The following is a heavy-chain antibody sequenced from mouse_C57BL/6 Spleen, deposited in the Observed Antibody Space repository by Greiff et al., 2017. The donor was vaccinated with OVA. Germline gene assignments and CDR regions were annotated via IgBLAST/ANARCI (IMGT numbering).Heavy chain of an antibody. Sequence: EVQLVESGGGLVKPGGSLKLSCAASGFTFSDYGMHWVRQAPEKGLEWVAYISSGSSTIYYADTVKGRFTISRDNAKNTLFLQMTSLRSEDTAMYYCARRLDGNRYAMDYWGQGTSVTVSS. CDR1: GFTFSDYG. D-gene: IGHD2-1*01. J-gene: IGHJ4*01. V-gene: IGHV5-17*01. CDR3: ARRLDGNRYAMDY. CDR2: ISSGSSTI.